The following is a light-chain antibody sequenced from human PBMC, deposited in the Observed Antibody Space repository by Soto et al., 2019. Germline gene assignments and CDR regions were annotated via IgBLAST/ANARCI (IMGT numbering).Light chain of an antibody. Sequence: QAVVTQPPSVSGAPRQRVTISCTGSSSNIGAGYDVNWYQQLPGTAPKLLIYGNTNRPSGVPDRFSGSKSGTSGSLAISGLQTEDEAEYYCQSWDTSLSGSVFGGGTKLTVL. CDR2: GNT. CDR3: QSWDTSLSGSV. CDR1: SSNIGAGYD. V-gene: IGLV1-40*01. J-gene: IGLJ2*01.